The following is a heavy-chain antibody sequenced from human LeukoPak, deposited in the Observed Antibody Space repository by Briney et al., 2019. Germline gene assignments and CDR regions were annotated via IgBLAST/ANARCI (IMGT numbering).Heavy chain of an antibody. CDR3: ARDPPFYSSG. CDR2: IYHSGST. J-gene: IGHJ4*02. V-gene: IGHV4-38-2*02. CDR1: GYSTSSGYY. D-gene: IGHD6-19*01. Sequence: SETLSLTCTVSGYSTSSGYYWGWIRQPPGKGLEWIGSIYHSGSTYYNPSLKSRVTISADTSKNQFSLKLSSVTAADTAVYYCARDPPFYSSGWGQGTLVTVSS.